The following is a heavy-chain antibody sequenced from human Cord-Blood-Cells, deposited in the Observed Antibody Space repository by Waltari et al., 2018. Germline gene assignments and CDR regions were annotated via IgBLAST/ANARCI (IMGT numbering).Heavy chain of an antibody. Sequence: QVQLQESGPGLVKPSGTLSLTCAVSGGSISSSNWWSWVRQPPGKGLEWMGEIYHSGGTNYNPSLKSRVTISVDKSKNQFSLKLSSVTAADTAVYYCARGFGYYYGSGSYLGAFDIWGQGTMVTVSS. CDR3: ARGFGYYYGSGSYLGAFDI. CDR1: GGSISSSNW. D-gene: IGHD3-10*01. CDR2: IYHSGGT. V-gene: IGHV4-4*02. J-gene: IGHJ3*02.